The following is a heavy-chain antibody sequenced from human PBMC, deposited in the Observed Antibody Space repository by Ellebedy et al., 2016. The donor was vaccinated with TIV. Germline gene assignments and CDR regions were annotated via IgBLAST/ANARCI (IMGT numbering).Heavy chain of an antibody. J-gene: IGHJ4*01. V-gene: IGHV3-74*01. CDR3: ARDFYTARIKTIFDY. Sequence: GESLKISCAASGFTFSNYWIHWVRQAPGKGLVWLSRINRDGSSANYADSVKGRFTVSRDNAKNSLYLQMNNLRAEDTAVYYCARDFYTARIKTIFDYWGHGTLVTVSS. D-gene: IGHD5-18*01. CDR1: GFTFSNYW. CDR2: INRDGSSA.